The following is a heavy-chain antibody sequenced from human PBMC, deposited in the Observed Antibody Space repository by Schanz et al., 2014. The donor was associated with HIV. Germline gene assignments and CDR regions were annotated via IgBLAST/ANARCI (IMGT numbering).Heavy chain of an antibody. V-gene: IGHV3-33*06. CDR1: RFTFSSYG. Sequence: QVQLVESGGGVVQPGRSLRLSCAASRFTFSSYGMHWVRQAPGKGLEWVAIIWYDGSNKYYADSVKGRFTISRDNSKNTLYLQINSLRAEDTAVYYCAKDLRANYYGPQVDWFDSWGQGTRVTVTS. J-gene: IGHJ5*01. D-gene: IGHD3-10*01. CDR2: IWYDGSNK. CDR3: AKDLRANYYGPQVDWFDS.